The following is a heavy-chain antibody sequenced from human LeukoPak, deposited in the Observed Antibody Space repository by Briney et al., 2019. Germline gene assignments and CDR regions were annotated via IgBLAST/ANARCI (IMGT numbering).Heavy chain of an antibody. J-gene: IGHJ3*02. CDR1: GFTFSSYS. D-gene: IGHD6-19*01. CDR3: ARGGIAVAGTGLSI. Sequence: GGSLRLSCAASGFTFSSYSMNWVRQAPGKGLEWVSSISSSSSYIYYADSVKGRFTISRDNAKNSLYLQMNSLRAEDTAVYYCARGGIAVAGTGLSIWGQGTMVTVSS. V-gene: IGHV3-21*01. CDR2: ISSSSSYI.